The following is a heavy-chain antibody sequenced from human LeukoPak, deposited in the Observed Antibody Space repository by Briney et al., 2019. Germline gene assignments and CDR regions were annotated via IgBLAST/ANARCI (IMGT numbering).Heavy chain of an antibody. Sequence: GGSLRLSCAASGFTVSSYAMTWVRQAPGKGLEWVSGICYSAGDTYYADSVKGRFTISRDNSMNTLYLQMSSLRADDTALYYCAKDDDGHHHGVDHWGQGTLVTVSS. CDR3: AKDDDGHHHGVDH. CDR1: GFTVSSYA. CDR2: ICYSAGDT. D-gene: IGHD4-17*01. V-gene: IGHV3-23*01. J-gene: IGHJ4*02.